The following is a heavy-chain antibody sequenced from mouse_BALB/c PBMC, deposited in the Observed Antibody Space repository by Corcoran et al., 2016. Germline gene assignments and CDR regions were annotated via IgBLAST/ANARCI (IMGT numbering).Heavy chain of an antibody. CDR1: RYTFSNYG. CDR3: ARGTHYVDY. V-gene: IGHV9-3-1*01. Sequence: QIQVVQPGPELKKPGDPVKISCKASRYTFSNYGMNWVKQAPGKDLKWMGWINTYTGEPTYADDFKGRFVFSLETSASTAYLQINNLKNEDTATEFCARGTHYVDYWGQGTTLTVSS. J-gene: IGHJ2*01. CDR2: INTYTGEP. D-gene: IGHD3-3*01.